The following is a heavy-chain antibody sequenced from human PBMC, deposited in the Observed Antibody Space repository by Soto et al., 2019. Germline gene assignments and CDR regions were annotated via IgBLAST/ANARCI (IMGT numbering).Heavy chain of an antibody. Sequence: GESLKISCKASGYTFDNWWISWVRQMPGKGLEWMGIIYPGDSDTKYSPSLQGQVTISVDKSISTTYLQWSSLEASDTAMYYCATYRHSWSYFDFWGQGTPVTVSS. V-gene: IGHV5-51*01. CDR1: GYTFDNWW. CDR2: IYPGDSDT. D-gene: IGHD6-13*01. J-gene: IGHJ4*02. CDR3: ATYRHSWSYFDF.